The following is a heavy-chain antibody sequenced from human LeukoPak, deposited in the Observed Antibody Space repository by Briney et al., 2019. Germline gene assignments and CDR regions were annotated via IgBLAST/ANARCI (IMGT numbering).Heavy chain of an antibody. V-gene: IGHV4-39*07. D-gene: IGHD3-22*01. CDR2: MYFTGTT. CDR3: ARGPPTDYYDSSGFYYVFDY. J-gene: IGHJ4*02. CDR1: GGSITTSGDY. Sequence: SETLSLTCTVSGGSITTSGDYWNWIRQPPGKGLEWIGNMYFTGTTYYNPSLKSRVTISVDTSKNQFSLKLSSVTAADTAVYFCARGPPTDYYDSSGFYYVFDYWGQGTLVTVSS.